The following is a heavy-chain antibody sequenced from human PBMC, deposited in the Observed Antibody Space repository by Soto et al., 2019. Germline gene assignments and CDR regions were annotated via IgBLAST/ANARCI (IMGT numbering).Heavy chain of an antibody. V-gene: IGHV4-59*01. D-gene: IGHD5-18*01. CDR1: GGSISSYY. Sequence: SETLSLTCTVSGGSISSYYWNWIRQPPGKGLEWIGYIYYSGSTNYNPSLKSRVTISVDTSKNQFSLKLSSVTAADTAVYYCASSGYSYGRLDYWGQGTLVTVSS. CDR2: IYYSGST. J-gene: IGHJ4*02. CDR3: ASSGYSYGRLDY.